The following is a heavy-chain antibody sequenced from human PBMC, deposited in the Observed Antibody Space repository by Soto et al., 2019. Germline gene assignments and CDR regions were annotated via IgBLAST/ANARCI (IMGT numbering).Heavy chain of an antibody. V-gene: IGHV5-51*01. CDR1: GYACNKCW. J-gene: IGHJ4*02. CDR3: AILYQVFTTDY. D-gene: IGHD2-2*01. CDR2: IFPGDSET. Sequence: PGESLKTSCTCSGYACNKCWSVGFGQTPGKGLEWMVIIFPGDSETKYSPSFKGQVTVSVDPSTTTAYLQWNSVRASDSALYYCAILYQVFTTDYWGQGTLVTVSS.